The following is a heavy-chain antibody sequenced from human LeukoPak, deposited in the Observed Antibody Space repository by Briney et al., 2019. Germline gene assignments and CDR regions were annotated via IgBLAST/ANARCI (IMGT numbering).Heavy chain of an antibody. CDR1: GYTFTGHY. V-gene: IGHV1-2*02. Sequence: ASVKVSCKASGYTFTGHYIHWVRQAPGQGLEWMGWINPNSGGTNYAQRFQGRVTMTRDTSISTVYMELSRLRSDDTAVYYCARLGHGDYGFDYWGQGTLVTVSS. D-gene: IGHD4-17*01. CDR3: ARLGHGDYGFDY. J-gene: IGHJ4*02. CDR2: INPNSGGT.